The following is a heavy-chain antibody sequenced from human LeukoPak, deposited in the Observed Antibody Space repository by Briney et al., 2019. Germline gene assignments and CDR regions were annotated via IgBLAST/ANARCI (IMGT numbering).Heavy chain of an antibody. CDR2: IGASGGNT. CDR1: GFTFTNYA. CDR3: AKDRIKDGYNDY. D-gene: IGHD5-24*01. V-gene: IGHV3-23*01. J-gene: IGHJ4*02. Sequence: GGSLRLSCATSGFTFTNYAMSWVRQAPGKGLEWVSAIGASGGNTYYADSVKGRFTISRDNSKNMLYLQMNSLRAEDTAVYYCAKDRIKDGYNDYWGQGILVTVSS.